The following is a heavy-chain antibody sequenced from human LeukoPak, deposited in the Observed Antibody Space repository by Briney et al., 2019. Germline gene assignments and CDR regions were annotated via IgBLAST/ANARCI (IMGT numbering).Heavy chain of an antibody. J-gene: IGHJ5*02. CDR3: ARAMPHDNWFNP. D-gene: IGHD2-2*01. V-gene: IGHV3-74*03. CDR2: INGDLTNT. CDR1: GFTFTDYW. Sequence: RSGGSLRLSCAASGFTFTDYWMHWVRQVAGKGLVWVSRINGDLTNTTYADSVKGRFTISRDNAKNTLYLQMNSLRAEDTAVYYCARAMPHDNWFNPWGQGSLVTVSS.